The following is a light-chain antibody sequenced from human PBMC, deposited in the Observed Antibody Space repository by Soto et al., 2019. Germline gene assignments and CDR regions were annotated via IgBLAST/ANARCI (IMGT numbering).Light chain of an antibody. V-gene: IGKV1-5*03. J-gene: IGKJ3*01. Sequence: DIQMTQSPSTLSASAGDRVTITCRASQSISSWLAWYQHKPGKAPKLLIYRASSLASGVPSRFSGTGSGTDFTLTISSLQPDDFATYYCQQYDSYSLTFGPGTKVDIK. CDR3: QQYDSYSLT. CDR1: QSISSW. CDR2: RAS.